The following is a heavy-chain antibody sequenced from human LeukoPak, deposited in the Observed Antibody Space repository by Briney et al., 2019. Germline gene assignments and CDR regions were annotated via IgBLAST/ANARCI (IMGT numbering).Heavy chain of an antibody. V-gene: IGHV4-34*01. D-gene: IGHD3-10*01. J-gene: IGHJ6*03. CDR1: GGSFSGYY. CDR2: INHSGST. Sequence: SETLSLTCAVYGGSFSGYYWSWIRQPPGKGLEWIGEINHSGSTNYNPSLKSRVTISVDTSKNQFSLKLSSVTAADTAVYYCARQGVTMVRGVIGYVGYYYYMDVWGKGTTVTISS. CDR3: ARQGVTMVRGVIGYVGYYYYMDV.